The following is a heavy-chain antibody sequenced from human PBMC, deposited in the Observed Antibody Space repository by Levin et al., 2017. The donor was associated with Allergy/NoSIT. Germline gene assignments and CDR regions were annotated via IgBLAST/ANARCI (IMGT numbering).Heavy chain of an antibody. D-gene: IGHD3-3*01. V-gene: IGHV1-2*02. CDR3: ARGATIFGVAPYYYYGMDG. Sequence: ASVKVSCKASGYTFTGYYMHWVRQAPGQGLEWMGWINPNSGGTNYAQKFQGRVTMTRDTSISTAYMELSRLRSDDTAVYYCARGATIFGVAPYYYYGMDGWGQGTTVTVSS. J-gene: IGHJ6*02. CDR1: GYTFTGYY. CDR2: INPNSGGT.